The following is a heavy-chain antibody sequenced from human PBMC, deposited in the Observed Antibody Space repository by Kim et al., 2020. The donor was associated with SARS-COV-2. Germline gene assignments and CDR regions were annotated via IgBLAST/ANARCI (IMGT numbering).Heavy chain of an antibody. V-gene: IGHV4-4*02. Sequence: TDSNPTLKSRVTISVDKSKNQLSLNLTSVTAADTAVYYCARALVGTRGLDYWGQGTLVTVSS. D-gene: IGHD1-26*01. J-gene: IGHJ4*02. CDR2: T. CDR3: ARALVGTRGLDY.